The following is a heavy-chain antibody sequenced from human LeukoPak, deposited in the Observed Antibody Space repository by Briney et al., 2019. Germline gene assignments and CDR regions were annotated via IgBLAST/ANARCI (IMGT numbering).Heavy chain of an antibody. Sequence: PGGSLRLSCTASGFTFSGHWIHWVRQAPGMGLVWVSRINEDGTDSMYAESVKGRFTISRGNAKNTVYLQMNSLRAEDTAVYYCVRDETLWTLDWWGQGTLVSVSS. J-gene: IGHJ4*02. V-gene: IGHV3-74*03. CDR2: INEDGTDS. CDR1: GFTFSGHW. CDR3: VRDETLWTLDW. D-gene: IGHD1-1*01.